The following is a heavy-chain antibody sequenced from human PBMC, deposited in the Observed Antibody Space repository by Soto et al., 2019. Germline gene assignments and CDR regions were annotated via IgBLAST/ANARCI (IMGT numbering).Heavy chain of an antibody. CDR3: AHRTTTVTWWFAP. Sequence: QITLKESGPTLVKPTQTLTLTCTFSGFSLTTSGVGVGWIRQPPGKALEWLALIYWDDDKRYSPSLKSRLTTTXDXXKTQVALTMTNMAPADTATYFCAHRTTTVTWWFAPWGQGTLVTFSS. CDR1: GFSLTTSGVG. D-gene: IGHD4-17*01. V-gene: IGHV2-5*02. J-gene: IGHJ5*02. CDR2: IYWDDDK.